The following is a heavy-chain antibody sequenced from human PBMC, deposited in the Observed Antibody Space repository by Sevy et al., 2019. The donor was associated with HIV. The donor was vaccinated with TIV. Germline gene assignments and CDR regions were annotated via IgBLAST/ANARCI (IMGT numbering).Heavy chain of an antibody. D-gene: IGHD5-12*01. V-gene: IGHV3-48*01. CDR1: GFTVSRYS. CDR3: AREGGYSDQGMDV. CDR2: ISGSSTTI. Sequence: GGSLRLSCAASGFTVSRYSMNWVRQAPGKGLEWASYISGSSTTIYYADSVKGRFTISRDNAKNSLYLQMNSLRAEDTAVYYCAREGGYSDQGMDVWGQGTTVTVSS. J-gene: IGHJ6*02.